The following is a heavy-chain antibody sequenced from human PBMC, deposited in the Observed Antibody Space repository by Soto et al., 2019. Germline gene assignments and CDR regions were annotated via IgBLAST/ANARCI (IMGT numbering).Heavy chain of an antibody. CDR1: GYSFTSYW. CDR2: IYPGDSDT. CDR3: ARGGVCTNGVCYYYGMDV. V-gene: IGHV5-51*01. J-gene: IGHJ6*02. D-gene: IGHD2-8*01. Sequence: PGESLKISCKGSGYSFTSYWIGWVRQMPGKGLEWMGIIYPGDSDTRYSPSFQGQVTISADKSISTAYLQWSSLKASDTAMYYCARGGVCTNGVCYYYGMDVWGQGTTVTVSS.